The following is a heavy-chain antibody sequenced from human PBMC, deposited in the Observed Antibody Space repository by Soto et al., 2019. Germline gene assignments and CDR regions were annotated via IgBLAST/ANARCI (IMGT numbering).Heavy chain of an antibody. CDR1: GFTLRLHA. D-gene: IGHD6-13*01. Sequence: QVQLVESGGGVIQPGRSLRLSCAASGFTLRLHAMHWVRKAPGKGLEWVAQIWYDGSNKYYTDSVKGRFTVSRDDFKNTVFLQMDSLRAEDTAVYYCARDGQQLTPYALDVWGQGTTVIVSS. CDR3: ARDGQQLTPYALDV. CDR2: IWYDGSNK. V-gene: IGHV3-33*08. J-gene: IGHJ6*02.